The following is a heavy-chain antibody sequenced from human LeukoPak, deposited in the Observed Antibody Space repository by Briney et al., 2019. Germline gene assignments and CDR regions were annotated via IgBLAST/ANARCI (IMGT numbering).Heavy chain of an antibody. CDR3: ARGVAKWDPTPYYFDY. V-gene: IGHV4-30-4*01. Sequence: SETLSLTCTVSGGSISSGDYYWSWIRQPPGKGLEWIGYIYYSGSTYYNPSLKSRVTISVDTSKNQFSLKLSSVTAADTAVYYCARGVAKWDPTPYYFDYWGQGTLVTVSS. J-gene: IGHJ4*02. CDR1: GGSISSGDYY. CDR2: IYYSGST. D-gene: IGHD1-26*01.